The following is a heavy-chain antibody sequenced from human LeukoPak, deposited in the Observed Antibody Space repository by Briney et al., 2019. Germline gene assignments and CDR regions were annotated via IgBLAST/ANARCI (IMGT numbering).Heavy chain of an antibody. J-gene: IGHJ4*02. D-gene: IGHD2-2*01. CDR3: ASDIVVVPAASYYFDY. Sequence: GGSLRLSCAASGFTFSTYAMHWVRQAPGKGLEWVAVISYDGSNKYYADSVKGRFTISRDNSKNTLYLQMNSLRAEDTAVYYCASDIVVVPAASYYFDYWGQGTLVTVSS. CDR2: ISYDGSNK. CDR1: GFTFSTYA. V-gene: IGHV3-30-3*01.